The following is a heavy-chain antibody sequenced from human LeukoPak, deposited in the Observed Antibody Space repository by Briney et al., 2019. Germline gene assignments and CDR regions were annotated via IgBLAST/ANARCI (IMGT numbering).Heavy chain of an antibody. D-gene: IGHD2-15*01. V-gene: IGHV4-38-2*02. Sequence: SETLSLTCAVSGYSISSGYYWGWIRQPPGKGLEWIGSIYHSGSTYYNPSLKSRVTMSVDTSRNQFSLKLSSVTAADTAVYYCARDIVVVVAASYFDYWGQGTLVTVSS. CDR2: IYHSGST. J-gene: IGHJ4*02. CDR3: ARDIVVVVAASYFDY. CDR1: GYSISSGYY.